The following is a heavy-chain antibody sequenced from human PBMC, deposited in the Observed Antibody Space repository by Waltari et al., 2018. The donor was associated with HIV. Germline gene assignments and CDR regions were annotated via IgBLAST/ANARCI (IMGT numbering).Heavy chain of an antibody. CDR2: ISYDGSNK. D-gene: IGHD1-1*01. CDR3: AKDKGGVTYIFDY. CDR1: GFSFSTYG. V-gene: IGHV3-30*18. Sequence: QVQLVESGGGVVQPGRSLRLSCAASGFSFSTYGMHWVRQAPGKGLECVAVISYDGSNKYYADSVKGRFTISRDKSKNTLYLQMNSLRAEDTAVYYCAKDKGGVTYIFDYWGQGTLVTVSS. J-gene: IGHJ4*02.